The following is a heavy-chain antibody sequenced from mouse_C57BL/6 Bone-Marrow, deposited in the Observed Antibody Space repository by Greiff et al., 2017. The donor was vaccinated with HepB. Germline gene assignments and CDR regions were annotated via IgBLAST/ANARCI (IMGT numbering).Heavy chain of an antibody. V-gene: IGHV1-82*01. CDR3: AREIITTVVAFDY. CDR1: GYAFSSSW. D-gene: IGHD1-1*01. CDR2: IYPGDGDT. J-gene: IGHJ2*01. Sequence: VHLVESGPELVKPGASVKISCKASGYAFSSSWMNWVKQRPGKGLEWIGRIYPGDGDTNYNGKFKGKATLTADKSSSTAYMQLSSLTSEDSAVYFCAREIITTVVAFDYWGQGTTLTVSS.